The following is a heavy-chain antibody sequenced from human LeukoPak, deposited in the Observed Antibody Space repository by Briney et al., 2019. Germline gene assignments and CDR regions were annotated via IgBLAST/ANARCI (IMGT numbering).Heavy chain of an antibody. V-gene: IGHV1-2*02. J-gene: IGHJ5*02. CDR1: GYTFTGYY. CDR3: ARGSSRRGIVGGNWFDP. Sequence: GASVKVSCKASGYTFTGYYMHWVRQAPGQGLEWMGWINPNSGGTNYAQKFQGRVTMTRDTSISTAYMELSRLRSDDTAVYYCARGSSRRGIVGGNWFDPWGQGTLVTVSS. CDR2: INPNSGGT. D-gene: IGHD1-26*01.